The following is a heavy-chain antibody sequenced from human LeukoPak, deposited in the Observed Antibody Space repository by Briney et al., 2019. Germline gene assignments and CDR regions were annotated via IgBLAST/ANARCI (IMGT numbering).Heavy chain of an antibody. CDR1: GGSFSGYY. CDR2: INHSGST. J-gene: IGHJ4*02. CDR3: ARSPRGGSGSYDY. Sequence: SETLSLTCAVYGGSFSGYYWSWIRQPPGQGLEWIGEINHSGSTNYNPSLKSPVTRSVAPSKNQFSLKLSSVTAADTAVYYCARSPRGGSGSYDYWGQGTLVTVSS. V-gene: IGHV4-34*01. D-gene: IGHD3-10*01.